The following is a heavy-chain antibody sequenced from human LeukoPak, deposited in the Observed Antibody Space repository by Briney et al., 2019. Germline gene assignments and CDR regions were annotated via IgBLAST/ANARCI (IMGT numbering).Heavy chain of an antibody. CDR3: ARHDRITMIVVAPTSVAFDI. D-gene: IGHD3-22*01. Sequence: PSETLSLTCAVYGGSFSGYYWGWIRQPPGKGLEWIGSIYYSGSTYYNPSLKSRVTISVDTSKNQFSLKLSSVTAADTAVYYCARHDRITMIVVAPTSVAFDIWGQGTMVTVSS. J-gene: IGHJ3*02. CDR1: GGSFSGYY. CDR2: IYYSGST. V-gene: IGHV4-39*01.